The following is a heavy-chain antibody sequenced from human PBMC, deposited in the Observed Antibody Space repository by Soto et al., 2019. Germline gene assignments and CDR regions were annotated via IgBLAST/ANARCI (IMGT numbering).Heavy chain of an antibody. Sequence: ASVKVSCKASGRTFSSYTISWVRQAPGQGLEWMGRIIPILGIANYAQKFQGRVTITADKSTSTAYMELSSLRSEDTAVYYCARDFISSRATPFWGQGTMVTVSS. V-gene: IGHV1-69*04. CDR1: GRTFSSYT. D-gene: IGHD3-3*02. CDR3: ARDFISSRATPF. CDR2: IIPILGIA. J-gene: IGHJ3*01.